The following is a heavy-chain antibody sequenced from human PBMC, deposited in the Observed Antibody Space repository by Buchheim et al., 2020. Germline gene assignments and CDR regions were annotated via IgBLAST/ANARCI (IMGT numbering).Heavy chain of an antibody. CDR1: GFTFSIYA. CDR3: AKGLYYDTLTGTIDY. Sequence: EVQLLESGGGLVQPGGSLRLSCAASGFTFSIYAMNWVRQAPGKGLEWVSVISDSGGSTNYAESVKGRFTISRDNSKNTLYLQMNSLRAEDTAVYFCAKGLYYDTLTGTIDYWGQGTL. D-gene: IGHD3-9*01. V-gene: IGHV3-23*01. J-gene: IGHJ4*02. CDR2: ISDSGGST.